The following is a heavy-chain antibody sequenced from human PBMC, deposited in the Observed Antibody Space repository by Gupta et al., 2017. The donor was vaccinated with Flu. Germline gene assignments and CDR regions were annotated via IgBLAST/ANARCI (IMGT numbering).Heavy chain of an antibody. Sequence: QVQLQESGPGLVKPSVTLSLTCSVSDGCVHPNTHSWGYVRQPPGKGLEWIGTVYYLGTTYYSPSLNSRVTISLDTSKNHFSLRLKSVTAADTAVYYCVGFCSSTTCPRNTFDIWGHGTMVTVSS. D-gene: IGHD2-2*01. V-gene: IGHV4-39*02. CDR1: DGCVHPNTHS. CDR3: VGFCSSTTCPRNTFDI. CDR2: VYYLGTT. J-gene: IGHJ3*02.